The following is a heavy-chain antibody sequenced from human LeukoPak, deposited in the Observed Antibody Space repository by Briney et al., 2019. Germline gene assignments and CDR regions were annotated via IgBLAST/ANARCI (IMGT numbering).Heavy chain of an antibody. D-gene: IGHD5-18*01. J-gene: IGHJ4*02. CDR3: GKTTVGYSSGQKPAWPVDY. CDR2: IFGSGGSP. V-gene: IGHV3-23*01. Sequence: PGGSLRLSCEASGFTFGSHAMYSVRQAPGKGLEWVAGIFGSGGSPHYADSVKGRFTISRDNSRNTLYLQINSLRADDTAVYYCGKTTVGYSSGQKPAWPVDYWGQGTLVTVSS. CDR1: GFTFGSHA.